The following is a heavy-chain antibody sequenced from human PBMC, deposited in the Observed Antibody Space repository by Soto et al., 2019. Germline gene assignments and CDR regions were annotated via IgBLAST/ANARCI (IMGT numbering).Heavy chain of an antibody. CDR1: GYTFTGYD. J-gene: IGHJ6*02. CDR2: INPNSGGT. D-gene: IGHD2-2*01. CDR3: ARGWDIVVVPAVTLVAPTQYGMDV. V-gene: IGHV1-2*04. Sequence: AVVKVSCKASGYTFTGYDINRVRQAPGQGLEWMGWINPNSGGTDYAQKFQGWVTMTRDTSISTAYMELSRLRSDDTAVYYCARGWDIVVVPAVTLVAPTQYGMDVWGQGTTVTVSS.